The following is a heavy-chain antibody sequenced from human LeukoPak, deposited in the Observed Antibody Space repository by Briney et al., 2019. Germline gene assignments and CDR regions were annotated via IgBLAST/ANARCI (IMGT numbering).Heavy chain of an antibody. CDR1: GGSISSSRYY. Sequence: SEILSLTCTVSGGSISSSRYYWGWIRQPPGKGLEWIGNINYSGSTYYSPSLKGRVTISVDTSKNQFSLKLSSVTAADTAVYYCASSSGSGYFVYWGQGTLVTVSS. CDR3: ASSSGSGYFVY. D-gene: IGHD3-10*01. V-gene: IGHV4-39*01. CDR2: INYSGST. J-gene: IGHJ4*02.